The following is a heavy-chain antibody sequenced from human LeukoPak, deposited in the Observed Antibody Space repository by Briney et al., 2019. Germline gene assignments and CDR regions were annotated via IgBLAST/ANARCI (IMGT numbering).Heavy chain of an antibody. CDR1: GGSFNSYY. CDR2: IYYSGST. CDR3: ARSVGAAVHLDY. D-gene: IGHD6-13*01. V-gene: IGHV4-59*08. Sequence: PSETLSLTCTVSGGSFNSYYWSWIRQPPGKGLEWIGYIYYSGSTNYNPSLKSRVTMSVDTSKNQFSLNLSSVTAADTAVYYCARSVGAAVHLDYWGQGTLVTVSS. J-gene: IGHJ4*02.